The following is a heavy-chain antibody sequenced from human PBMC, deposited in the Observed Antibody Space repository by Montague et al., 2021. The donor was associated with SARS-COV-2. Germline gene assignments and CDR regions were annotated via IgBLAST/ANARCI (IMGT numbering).Heavy chain of an antibody. CDR3: ASMLRAQVYYFDY. Sequence: SETLSLTCTVSGGSISSSSHYWGWIRQPPGKGLEWIGSIFYSGSTYYNPSLKSRVTISVGTSKNQFSLKLSSVTAADTAVYYCASMLRAQVYYFDYWGQGTLVTVSS. V-gene: IGHV4-39*01. J-gene: IGHJ4*02. D-gene: IGHD3-10*01. CDR2: IFYSGST. CDR1: GGSISSSSHY.